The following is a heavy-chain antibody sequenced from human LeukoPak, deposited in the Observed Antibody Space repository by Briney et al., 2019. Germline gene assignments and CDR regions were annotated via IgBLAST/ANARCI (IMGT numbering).Heavy chain of an antibody. J-gene: IGHJ4*02. CDR3: AKDQGGRTRFDY. CDR1: GFTFSRYN. V-gene: IGHV3-21*01. Sequence: PGRSLRLSCAASGFTFSRYNMKCVRQAPGKGLEWVSSISSRSSYIFYADSVKGRFTISTDNAKKSLYLQMNSLRAEDTAVYYCAKDQGGRTRFDYWGQGTLVTVSS. CDR2: ISSRSSYI.